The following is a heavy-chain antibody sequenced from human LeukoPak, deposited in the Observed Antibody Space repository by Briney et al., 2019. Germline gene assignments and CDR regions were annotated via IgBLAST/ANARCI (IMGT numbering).Heavy chain of an antibody. CDR1: GFTFSSYW. Sequence: GGSLRLSCAASGFTFSSYWMHRVRQAPGKGLVWVSRINSDGSSTSYADSVKGRFTISRDNAKNTLYLQMNSLRAEDTAVYYCARGISSSWYGGSEYFQHWGQGTLVSVSS. D-gene: IGHD6-13*01. CDR3: ARGISSSWYGGSEYFQH. CDR2: INSDGSST. V-gene: IGHV3-74*01. J-gene: IGHJ1*01.